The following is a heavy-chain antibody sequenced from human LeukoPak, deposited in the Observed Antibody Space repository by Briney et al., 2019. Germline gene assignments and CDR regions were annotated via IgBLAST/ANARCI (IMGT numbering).Heavy chain of an antibody. Sequence: GGCLRLSCAASGFTFSSYEMNWVRQAPGKGLEWVSYISISGSTIYYADSVKGRFTISRANAKNSLSLQMNTLRAQNPPGYSFARGREGWGQGTLVTVSS. V-gene: IGHV3-48*03. CDR1: GFTFSSYE. CDR2: ISISGSTI. J-gene: IGHJ4*02. CDR3: ARGREG.